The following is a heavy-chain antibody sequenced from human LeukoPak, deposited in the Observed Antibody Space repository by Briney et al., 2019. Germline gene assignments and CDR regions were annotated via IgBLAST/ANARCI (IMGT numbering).Heavy chain of an antibody. J-gene: IGHJ4*02. V-gene: IGHV3-30*02. CDR1: GFTYSSYG. CDR2: IRYDGSNK. Sequence: GGSLRLSRAASGFTYSSYGMHWVRQAPGKGLEWVAFIRYDGSNKYYADSVKGRFTISRDNSKNTLYLQMNSLRAEDTAVYYCARWLELMRNFDWWGQGTLVTVSS. D-gene: IGHD5-24*01. CDR3: ARWLELMRNFDW.